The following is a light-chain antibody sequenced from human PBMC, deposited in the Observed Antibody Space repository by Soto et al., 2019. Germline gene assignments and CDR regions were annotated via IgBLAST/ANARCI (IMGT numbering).Light chain of an antibody. CDR2: GAS. V-gene: IGKV1-39*01. CDR1: QSISTY. J-gene: IGKJ4*01. Sequence: DIQMTQSPSSLSASIGDRITITCRASQSISTYLNWYQQKPGKAPSLLIYGASTLQSGVPSRFSGSGSATDFTLSISSLQPEDYYYQQTFITPPLTFGGGTKVEIK. CDR3: QQTFITPPLT.